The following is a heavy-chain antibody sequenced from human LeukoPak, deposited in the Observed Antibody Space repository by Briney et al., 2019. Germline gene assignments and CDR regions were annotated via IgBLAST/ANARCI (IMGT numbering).Heavy chain of an antibody. Sequence: GGSLRLSCAASGFTFSSYSMNWVRQAPGKGLEWVSSISSSSSYIYYADSVKGRFTISRDNAKNSLYLQMNSLRAEDTAVYYCARDPDYYDSSGYYYADASDIWGQGTMVTVSS. J-gene: IGHJ3*02. CDR2: ISSSSSYI. D-gene: IGHD3-22*01. CDR3: ARDPDYYDSSGYYYADASDI. V-gene: IGHV3-21*01. CDR1: GFTFSSYS.